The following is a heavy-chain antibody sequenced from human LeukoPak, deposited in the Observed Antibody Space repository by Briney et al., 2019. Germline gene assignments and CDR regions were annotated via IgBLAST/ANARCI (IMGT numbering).Heavy chain of an antibody. CDR3: MRWSHDSGYYYMDV. CDR2: ISAYNGNT. Sequence: ASVKVSCKASGYTFTSYGISWVRQAPGQGLEWMGWISAYNGNTNYAQKLQGRVTMTTGTSTSTAYMEPRSLRSDDTAVYYCMRWSHDSGYYYMDVWGKGTTVTVSS. V-gene: IGHV1-18*01. J-gene: IGHJ6*03. CDR1: GYTFTSYG. D-gene: IGHD3-3*01.